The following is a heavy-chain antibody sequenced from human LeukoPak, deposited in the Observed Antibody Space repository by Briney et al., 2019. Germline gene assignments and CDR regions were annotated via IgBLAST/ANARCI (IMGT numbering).Heavy chain of an antibody. Sequence: GGSLRLSCTASGFNLNTYAIHWVRQAPGKGLEWVAVISSDGRKTFYADSVKGRFTISRGNSKNTLFLQMDSLRAEDTAVYYCAREVRELSRYHDLHFWGQGTLVTVSS. CDR1: GFNLNTYA. J-gene: IGHJ4*02. D-gene: IGHD3-16*02. CDR2: ISSDGRKT. CDR3: AREVRELSRYHDLHF. V-gene: IGHV3-30*04.